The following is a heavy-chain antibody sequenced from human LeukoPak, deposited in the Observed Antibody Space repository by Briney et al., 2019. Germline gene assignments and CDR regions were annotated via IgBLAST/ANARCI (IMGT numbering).Heavy chain of an antibody. CDR3: ARSDLSPV. V-gene: IGHV3-48*03. CDR2: ISNSDNTI. Sequence: PGGSLRLSCAASGFTFRSFDMNWVRQAPGKGLEWVAYISNSDNTIYYADSVRGRFTISRDDARNSLYLQMNSLRVEDTATYYCARSDLSPVWGKGTTVTVSS. CDR1: GFTFRSFD. J-gene: IGHJ6*03.